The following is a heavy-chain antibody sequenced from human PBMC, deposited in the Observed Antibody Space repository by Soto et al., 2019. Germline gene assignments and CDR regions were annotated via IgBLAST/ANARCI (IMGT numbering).Heavy chain of an antibody. D-gene: IGHD3-10*01. Sequence: QLQLQESGPGLVKPSETLSLTCTVSGGSISSSSYYWGWIRQPPGKGLEWIGSIYYSGSTYYNPSLKSRVTISGDTSKNQFSLKMSSVTAADTAVYYCAKGGSGSYSNAFDIWGQGTMVTVSS. CDR3: AKGGSGSYSNAFDI. V-gene: IGHV4-39*01. CDR1: GGSISSSSYY. J-gene: IGHJ3*02. CDR2: IYYSGST.